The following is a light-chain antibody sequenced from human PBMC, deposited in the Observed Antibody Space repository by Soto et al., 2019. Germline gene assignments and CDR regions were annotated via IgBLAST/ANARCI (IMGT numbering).Light chain of an antibody. CDR3: SSHAGSNNLL. CDR1: RSDVGGYDF. Sequence: QSALTQPPSASGSRGQSVTISCTGTRSDVGGYDFVSWYQQHPGKAPKLLIYEVTKRPSGVPDRFSGSKSGHTASLTVSGLQAEDEADYYCSSHAGSNNLLFGGGTQLTVL. CDR2: EVT. J-gene: IGLJ2*01. V-gene: IGLV2-8*01.